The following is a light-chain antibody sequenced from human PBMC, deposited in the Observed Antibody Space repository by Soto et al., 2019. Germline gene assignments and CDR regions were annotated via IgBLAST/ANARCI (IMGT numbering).Light chain of an antibody. CDR3: QQSSIAPRT. V-gene: IGKV1-39*01. J-gene: IGKJ2*01. CDR2: NAG. CDR1: QSIGSY. Sequence: DIQMTQSPSPLSASVGDRVTITCRASQSIGSYLSWYQQKAGKAPKLLIYNAGSLQSGVPPRFSGSGSGTDFTLTISSLQPEDFATYYCQQSSIAPRTFGQGTKLEIK.